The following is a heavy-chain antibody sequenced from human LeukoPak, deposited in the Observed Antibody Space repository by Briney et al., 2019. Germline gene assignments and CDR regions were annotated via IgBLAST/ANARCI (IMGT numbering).Heavy chain of an antibody. D-gene: IGHD3-10*01. J-gene: IGHJ5*02. CDR1: GGSISSSSYY. Sequence: SETLSLTCTVSGGSISSSSYYWGWIRQPPGKGLEWIGSIYYSGSTYYNPSLKSRVTISVDTSKNQFSLKLSSVTAADTAVYYCAREGGSGSYFGNDNWFDPWGQGTLVTVSS. CDR3: AREGGSGSYFGNDNWFDP. CDR2: IYYSGST. V-gene: IGHV4-39*07.